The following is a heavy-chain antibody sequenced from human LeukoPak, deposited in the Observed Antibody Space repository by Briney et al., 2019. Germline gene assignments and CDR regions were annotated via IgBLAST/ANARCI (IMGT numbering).Heavy chain of an antibody. D-gene: IGHD3-10*01. J-gene: IGHJ4*03. CDR1: GFILEYSD. V-gene: IGHV3-23*01. Sequence: GGSLTLSCAASGFILEYSDMTWVRQAPEKGLEWVSTINTGDITFYANSVKGRFTISRDNSKNALSLQMNTLRAEDTAIYYCVKVGFTCYYAWGHGELVTVSS. CDR2: INTGDIT. CDR3: VKVGFTCYYA.